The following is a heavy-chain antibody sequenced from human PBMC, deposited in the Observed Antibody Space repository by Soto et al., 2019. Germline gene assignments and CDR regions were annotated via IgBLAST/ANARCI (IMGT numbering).Heavy chain of an antibody. CDR2: ISPSSSYT. V-gene: IGHV3-11*06. CDR3: ARNHIAASGTSAYEI. D-gene: IGHD6-13*01. Sequence: SLRLSCAASGFTLSDYYMSWIRQAPGKGLEWVSYISPSSSYTNYAVSVKGRFTISRDNAKNSVYLQMNSLRAEDTAVYYCARNHIAASGTSAYEIWGQGTMVTVSS. CDR1: GFTLSDYY. J-gene: IGHJ3*02.